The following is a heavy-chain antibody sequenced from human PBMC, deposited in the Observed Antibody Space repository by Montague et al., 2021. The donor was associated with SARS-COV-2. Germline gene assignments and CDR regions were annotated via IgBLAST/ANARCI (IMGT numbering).Heavy chain of an antibody. CDR3: ARDQGYKWNYYYYYGLDV. D-gene: IGHD1-20*01. Sequence: SETLSLTCTVSGGSISSSSYYWGWIRQPPGKGLEWIGSIYYSGSTYYNPSLKSRVTISVDTSKNHFSLKLSSVTAADTAVYYCARDQGYKWNYYYYYGLDVWGQGTTVTVPS. V-gene: IGHV4-39*07. CDR2: IYYSGST. J-gene: IGHJ6*02. CDR1: GGSISSSSYY.